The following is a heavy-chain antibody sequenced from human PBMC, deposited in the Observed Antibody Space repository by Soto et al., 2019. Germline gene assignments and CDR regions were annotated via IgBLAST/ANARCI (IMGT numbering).Heavy chain of an antibody. V-gene: IGHV1-46*01. CDR3: ARRDGYSTALGY. CDR1: GYIFTKFY. J-gene: IGHJ4*02. Sequence: QVQLVQSGTEVKRPGASVKVSCKTSGYIFTKFYIYWVRQAPGQGLEWMGMINPSGGNTFFTQHFQSRITVTHDNSTSTVNMELHSLKSEDTAVYYCARRDGYSTALGYWGQGTLVTVSS. D-gene: IGHD4-4*01. CDR2: INPSGGNT.